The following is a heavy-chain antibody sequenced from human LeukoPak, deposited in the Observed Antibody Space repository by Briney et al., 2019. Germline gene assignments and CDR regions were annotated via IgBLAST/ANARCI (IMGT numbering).Heavy chain of an antibody. D-gene: IGHD2-15*01. Sequence: SETLSLTCTVSGGSISSSSYYWGWIRQPPGRGLEWIGSIYYSGSTYYNPSLKSRVTISVDTSKNQFSLKLSSVTAADTAVYYCARLPGATRYYYYMDVWGKGTTVTISS. V-gene: IGHV4-39*01. J-gene: IGHJ6*03. CDR3: ARLPGATRYYYYMDV. CDR2: IYYSGST. CDR1: GGSISSSSYY.